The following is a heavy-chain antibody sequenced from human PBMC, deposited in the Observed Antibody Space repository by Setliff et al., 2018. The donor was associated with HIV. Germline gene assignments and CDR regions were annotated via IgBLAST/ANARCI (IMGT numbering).Heavy chain of an antibody. CDR2: IIPILATS. J-gene: IGHJ6*03. D-gene: IGHD6-6*01. CDR1: GDTFRSYA. Sequence: GASVKVSCKASGDTFRSYAISWVRQAPGQGLEWMGRIIPILATSNYPQKFQGRVTITADKSTSTAYMELSSLRSEDTAVYYCARRAAGGSSPNDYMDVWGKGTTVTVSS. V-gene: IGHV1-69*06. CDR3: ARRAAGGSSPNDYMDV.